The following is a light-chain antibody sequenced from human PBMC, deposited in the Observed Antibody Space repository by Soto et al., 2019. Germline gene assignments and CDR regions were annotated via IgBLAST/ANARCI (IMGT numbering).Light chain of an antibody. CDR3: QPDNSYSRT. Sequence: MTQSPSTLSGSVGDIVTITCRASQSIDSWLAWYQHKPGKAPKLLIFKASTLETGVPSRFSGSGSETEFTLTISSLQPDDSATYYCQPDNSYSRTFGQGTKV. CDR2: KAS. CDR1: QSIDSW. V-gene: IGKV1-5*03. J-gene: IGKJ1*01.